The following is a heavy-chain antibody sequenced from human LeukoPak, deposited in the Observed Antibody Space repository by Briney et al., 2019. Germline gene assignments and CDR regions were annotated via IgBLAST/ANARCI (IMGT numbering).Heavy chain of an antibody. CDR3: ARGVEPLAANTLAY. CDR2: LYSDGNT. V-gene: IGHV3-53*01. D-gene: IGHD1-14*01. CDR1: GFTVITND. J-gene: IGHJ4*02. Sequence: GGSLRRSCAASGFTVITNDMTWVRQAPGKGLEWVSVLYSDGNTKYADSVQGRFTISRDNSKTTLYLEMNSLSPDDTAVYYCARGVEPLAANTLAYWGQGTLVTVSS.